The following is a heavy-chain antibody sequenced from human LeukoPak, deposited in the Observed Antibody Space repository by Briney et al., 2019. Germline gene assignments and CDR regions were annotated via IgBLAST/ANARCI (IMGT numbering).Heavy chain of an antibody. V-gene: IGHV3-30*03. D-gene: IGHD1-7*01. J-gene: IGHJ6*02. CDR3: ARDWELRLLYGMDV. CDR2: ISYAGDDGSNI. CDR1: GFIFSSHA. Sequence: GGSLRLSCAASGFIFSSHAMHWVRQAPGKGLEWVAVISYAGDDGSNIYYADSVKGRFTISRDNSKSTLYLQMNSLRPEDTAVYYCARDWELRLLYGMDVWGQGTTVTVSS.